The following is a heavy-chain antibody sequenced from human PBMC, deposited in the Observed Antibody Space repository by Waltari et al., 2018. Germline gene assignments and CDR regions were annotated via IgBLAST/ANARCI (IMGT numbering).Heavy chain of an antibody. CDR1: EYTFTDYY. D-gene: IGHD6-6*01. J-gene: IGHJ3*02. Sequence: EVQLVQSGAEVKQPGATVKISCKVSEYTFTDYYMHWDQQPPGQGVDWMGLVDAEDGETICEEKFKGRVTRTADTSTETAYRELGRVRSEDTAVYNCARGGSSSEAFDIWGQGTMVTGSS. CDR3: ARGGSSSEAFDI. V-gene: IGHV1-69-2*01. CDR2: VDAEDGET.